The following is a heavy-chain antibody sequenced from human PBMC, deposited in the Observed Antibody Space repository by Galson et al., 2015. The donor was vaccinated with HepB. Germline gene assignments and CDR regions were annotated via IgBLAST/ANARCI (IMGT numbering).Heavy chain of an antibody. CDR2: IIPILGIA. Sequence: SVKVSCKASGGTFSSYAISWVRQAPGQGLEWMGGIIPILGIANYAQKFQGRVTITADKSTSTAYMELSSLRSEDTAVYYCARGPETDKEGWWLVNYYYYYMDVWGKGTTVTVSS. CDR3: ARGPETDKEGWWLVNYYYYYMDV. V-gene: IGHV1-69*10. D-gene: IGHD6-19*01. J-gene: IGHJ6*03. CDR1: GGTFSSYA.